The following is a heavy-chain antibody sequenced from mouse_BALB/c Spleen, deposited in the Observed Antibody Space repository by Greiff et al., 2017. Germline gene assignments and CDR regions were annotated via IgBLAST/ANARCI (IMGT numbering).Heavy chain of an antibody. D-gene: IGHD2-4*01. Sequence: EVQVVESGGGLVQPGGSRKLSCAASGFTFSSFGMHWVRQAPEKGLEWVAYISSGSSTIYYADTVKGRFTISRDNPKNTLFLQMTSLRSEDTAMYYCAVSTMITLDYWGQGTTLTVSS. CDR2: ISSGSSTI. CDR1: GFTFSSFG. CDR3: AVSTMITLDY. V-gene: IGHV5-17*02. J-gene: IGHJ2*01.